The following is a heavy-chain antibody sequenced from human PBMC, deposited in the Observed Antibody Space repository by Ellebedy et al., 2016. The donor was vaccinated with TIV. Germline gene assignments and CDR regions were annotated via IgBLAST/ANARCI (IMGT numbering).Heavy chain of an antibody. CDR2: IKQDGSEK. CDR1: GFTFSSYW. V-gene: IGHV3-7*01. J-gene: IGHJ4*02. D-gene: IGHD2-8*01. Sequence: PGGSLRLSCAASGFTFSSYWMSSVRQPPGKGREWVANIKQDGSEKYYVDSVKGRFTISRDNAKNSLYRQRNSLRAEDTAVYYCARGYASPNYWGQGTLVTVSS. CDR3: ARGYASPNY.